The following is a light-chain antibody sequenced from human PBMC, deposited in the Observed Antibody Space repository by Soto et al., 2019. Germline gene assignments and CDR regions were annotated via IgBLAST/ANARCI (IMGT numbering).Light chain of an antibody. CDR1: QSISSW. Sequence: RASQSISSWLAWYQQKPGKAPQLLIYDASSLESGVPSRFSGSGSGTEFTLTISSLQPEDFASYYCQQYDSFSMTFGQGTKVDIK. CDR2: DAS. CDR3: QQYDSFSMT. V-gene: IGKV1-5*01. J-gene: IGKJ1*01.